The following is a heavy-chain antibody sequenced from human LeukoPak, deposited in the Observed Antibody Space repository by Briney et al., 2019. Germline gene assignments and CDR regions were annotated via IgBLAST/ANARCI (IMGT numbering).Heavy chain of an antibody. Sequence: SETLSLTCTVSGGSISSYYWSWIRQPAGKGLEWIGRIYTSGSTNYNPSLKSRVTMSVDTSKNQFSLKLSSVTAADTAVYYCARDRAARYSEFQVTAIPEFGPWGQGTLVTVSS. CDR3: ARDRAARYSEFQVTAIPEFGP. V-gene: IGHV4-4*07. CDR1: GGSISSYY. CDR2: IYTSGST. J-gene: IGHJ4*02. D-gene: IGHD2-21*02.